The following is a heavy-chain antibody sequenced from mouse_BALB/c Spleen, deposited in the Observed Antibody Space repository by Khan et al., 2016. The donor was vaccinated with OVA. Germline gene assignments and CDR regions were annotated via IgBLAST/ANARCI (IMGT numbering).Heavy chain of an antibody. CDR2: ISYSGST. Sequence: EVQLVESGPGLVKPSQSLSLTCTVTGYSITSGYGWNWIRQFPGNKLEWMGYISYSGSTNYKPSLKSRISITRDTSKNQFFLQLNSLTTEDTATYYCARTARIKYWGQGTTLTVSS. J-gene: IGHJ2*01. V-gene: IGHV3-2*02. CDR3: ARTARIKY. D-gene: IGHD3-3*01. CDR1: GYSITSGYG.